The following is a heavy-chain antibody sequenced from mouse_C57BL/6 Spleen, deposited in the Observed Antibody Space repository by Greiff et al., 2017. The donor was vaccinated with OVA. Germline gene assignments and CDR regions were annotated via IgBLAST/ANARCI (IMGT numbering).Heavy chain of an antibody. J-gene: IGHJ4*01. Sequence: VQLQQSGPELVKPGASVKMSCKASGYTFTDYNMHWVKQSHGKSLEWIGYINPNNGGTSYNQKFKGKATLTVNKSSSTAYMEHRNLTSEDSAVYYCASYGYDGNAMDYWGQGTSVTVSS. CDR2: INPNNGGT. CDR3: ASYGYDGNAMDY. CDR1: GYTFTDYN. V-gene: IGHV1-22*01. D-gene: IGHD2-2*01.